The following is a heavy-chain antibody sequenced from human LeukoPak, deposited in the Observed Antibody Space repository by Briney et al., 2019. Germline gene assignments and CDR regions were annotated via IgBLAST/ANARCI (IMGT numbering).Heavy chain of an antibody. D-gene: IGHD2-2*01. CDR2: VSYDGGNE. V-gene: IGHV3-30*04. Sequence: GGSLRLSCELSGFTFRRYAMHWVRQAPGKGLEWLAVVSYDGGNEYYADSVKGRFTISRGKSRNTAFLQMDSLRHADTGVYFCARDRYASRSYVMDVWGQGNTVVVSS. J-gene: IGHJ6*02. CDR1: GFTFRRYA. CDR3: ARDRYASRSYVMDV.